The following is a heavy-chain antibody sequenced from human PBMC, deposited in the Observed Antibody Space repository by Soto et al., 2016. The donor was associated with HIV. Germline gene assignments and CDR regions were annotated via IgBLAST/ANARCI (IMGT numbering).Heavy chain of an antibody. CDR2: VYKSGVA. D-gene: IGHD3-10*01. V-gene: IGHV4-61*02. CDR1: GGSISSGTYY. J-gene: IGHJ6*03. Sequence: QVQLQESGPGLVTSSQTVSLTCSVSGGSISSGTYYWNWIRQSAAKGLEWIGRVYKSGVANYNPSFSSRVTISVDTSKNQISLTLNSVTATDTATYYCARDRAAFLNYYYMDVWGTGPRSA. CDR3: ARDRAAFLNYYYMDV.